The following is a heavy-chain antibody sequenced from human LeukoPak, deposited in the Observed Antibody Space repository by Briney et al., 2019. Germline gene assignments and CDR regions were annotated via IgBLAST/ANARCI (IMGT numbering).Heavy chain of an antibody. CDR2: IGGGGIST. CDR1: GFTLRRYA. Sequence: GGSLRLSRAASGFTLRRYAMSWVRPAPGKGLEWVSAIGGGGISTYYADSVKGRFTISRDNSKNTLYLQMNSLRAEDTAVYYCAKDWDQLLYYFDYWGQGTLVTVSS. D-gene: IGHD2-2*01. J-gene: IGHJ4*02. V-gene: IGHV3-23*01. CDR3: AKDWDQLLYYFDY.